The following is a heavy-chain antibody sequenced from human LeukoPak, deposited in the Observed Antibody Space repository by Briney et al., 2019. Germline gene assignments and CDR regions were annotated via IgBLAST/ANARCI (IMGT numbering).Heavy chain of an antibody. CDR2: IYSGGST. Sequence: PGGSLRLSCAASGFTVSSNYMSWVRQAPGKGLEWVSVIYSGGSTYYADSVKGRFTISRDNSKNTLYLQMNSLRAEDTAVYYCAREVARGVIDYWGQGTLVTVSS. CDR1: GFTVSSNY. CDR3: AREVARGVIDY. J-gene: IGHJ4*02. V-gene: IGHV3-53*01. D-gene: IGHD3-10*01.